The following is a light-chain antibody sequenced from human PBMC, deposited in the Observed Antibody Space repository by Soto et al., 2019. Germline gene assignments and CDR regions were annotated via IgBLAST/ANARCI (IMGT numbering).Light chain of an antibody. Sequence: DIQLTQSPSTLSASVGDRVTITCRASQSINSWLAWYQQRPGKAPKLLVYKASSLESGVPSRFSGSGSGTEFTLTISTLQPDDFATDYCQQYEAYPLTFGGGTKVES. CDR2: KAS. CDR1: QSINSW. CDR3: QQYEAYPLT. V-gene: IGKV1-5*03. J-gene: IGKJ4*01.